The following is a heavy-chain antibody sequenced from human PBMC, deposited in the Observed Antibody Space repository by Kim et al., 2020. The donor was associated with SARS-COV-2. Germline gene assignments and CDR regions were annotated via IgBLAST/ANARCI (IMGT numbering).Heavy chain of an antibody. D-gene: IGHD3-10*01. CDR3: ARLGLLWFGELIDY. CDR1: GGSISSSSYY. J-gene: IGHJ4*02. V-gene: IGHV4-39*01. Sequence: SETLSLTCTVSGGSISSSSYYWGWIRQPPGKGLEWIGSIYYSGSTYYNPSLKSRVTISVDTSKNQFSLKLSSVTAADTAVYYCARLGLLWFGELIDYWGQGTLVTVSS. CDR2: IYYSGST.